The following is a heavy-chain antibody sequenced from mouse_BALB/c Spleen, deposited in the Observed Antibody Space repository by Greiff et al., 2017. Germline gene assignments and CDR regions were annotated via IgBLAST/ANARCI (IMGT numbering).Heavy chain of an antibody. CDR2: ISTYYGDA. V-gene: IGHV1S137*01. D-gene: IGHD6-1*01. CDR3: AGSQKSATLGDYAMDY. J-gene: IGHJ4*01. Sequence: LQESGAELVRPGVSVKISCKGSGYTFTDYAMHWVKQSHAKSLEWIGVISTYYGDASYNQKFKGKATMTVDKSSSTAYMQLARLTSEDSAIYDGAGSQKSATLGDYAMDYWGQGTSVTVSS. CDR1: GYTFTDYA.